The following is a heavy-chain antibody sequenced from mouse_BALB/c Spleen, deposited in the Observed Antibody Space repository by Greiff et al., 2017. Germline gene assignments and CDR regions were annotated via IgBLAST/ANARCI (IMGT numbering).Heavy chain of an antibody. J-gene: IGHJ1*01. CDR1: GFNIKDYY. Sequence: VQLKESGAELVRPGALVKLSCKASGFNIKDYYMHWVKQRPEQGLEWIGWIDPENGNTIYDPKFQGKASITADTSSNTAYLQLSSLTSEDTAVYYCARVITSYWYFDVWGAGTTVTVSS. CDR3: ARVITSYWYFDV. CDR2: IDPENGNT. D-gene: IGHD2-4*01. V-gene: IGHV14-1*02.